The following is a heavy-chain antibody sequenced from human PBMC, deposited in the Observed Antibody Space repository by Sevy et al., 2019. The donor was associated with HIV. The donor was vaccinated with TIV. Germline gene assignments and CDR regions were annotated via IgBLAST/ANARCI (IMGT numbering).Heavy chain of an antibody. Sequence: GGSLRLSCAASGFTFSSYAMNWVRQAPGKGLEWVSAIGGSGGSTYYADSVKGRFTISRDNSKNSLYLQMNSLRAEDTAVYYCARDPGYSSGWPSGYYYYYGMDVWGQGTTVTVSS. CDR2: IGGSGGST. D-gene: IGHD6-19*01. CDR3: ARDPGYSSGWPSGYYYYYGMDV. CDR1: GFTFSSYA. J-gene: IGHJ6*02. V-gene: IGHV3-23*01.